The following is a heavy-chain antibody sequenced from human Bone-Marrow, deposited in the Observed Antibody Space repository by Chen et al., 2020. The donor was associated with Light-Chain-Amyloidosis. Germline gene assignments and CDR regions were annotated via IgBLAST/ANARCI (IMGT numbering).Heavy chain of an antibody. CDR3: ARMFGFCSGGSCYSAYFDY. D-gene: IGHD2-15*01. Sequence: QLQLQESGPGLVRPSETLSLTCTVSGGSISINSYYWGWIRQPPGKGLEWIGSMSYSGSTYYSPSLKSRVTISVATPKNQFSLRLNSVTAADTALYYCARMFGFCSGGSCYSAYFDYWGQGALVTVSS. J-gene: IGHJ4*02. V-gene: IGHV4-39*01. CDR1: GGSISINSYY. CDR2: MSYSGST.